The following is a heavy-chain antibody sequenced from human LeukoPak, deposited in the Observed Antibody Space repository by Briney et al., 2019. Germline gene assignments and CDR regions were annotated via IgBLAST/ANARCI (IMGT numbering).Heavy chain of an antibody. CDR3: ISGFCSSASCYA. J-gene: IGHJ4*02. V-gene: IGHV3-15*01. Sequence: GGCLRLSCEGSGVTFTNGWVGWGRPAPGEGREWGCRIRRKTDGGTADYAAPVMGRFTISRDDSNNTLYLQMNSLKTEDTAVYYCISGFCSSASCYAWGRGTLVIVSS. CDR2: IRRKTDGGTA. CDR1: GVTFTNGW. D-gene: IGHD2-2*01.